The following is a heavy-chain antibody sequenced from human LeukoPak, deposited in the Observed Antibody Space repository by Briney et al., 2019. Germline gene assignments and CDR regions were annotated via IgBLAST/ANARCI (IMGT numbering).Heavy chain of an antibody. D-gene: IGHD1-26*01. CDR2: ISGSGGST. J-gene: IGHJ4*02. V-gene: IGHV3-23*01. CDR1: GFTFSSYA. CDR3: ARRLEYSGSKGVFDY. Sequence: PGGSLRLSCAASGFTFSSYAMSWVRQAPGKGLEWVSAISGSGGSTYYADSVKGRFTISRDNSKNTLDLQMNSLRAEDTAVYYCARRLEYSGSKGVFDYWGQGTLVTVSS.